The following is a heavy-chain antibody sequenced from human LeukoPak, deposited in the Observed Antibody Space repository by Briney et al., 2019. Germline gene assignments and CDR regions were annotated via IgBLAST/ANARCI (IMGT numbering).Heavy chain of an antibody. J-gene: IGHJ6*02. Sequence: GRSLRLSCAASGFTFSSYGMHWVRQAPGKGLEWVAVISYDGSNIYYADSVKGRFTISRDNSKNTLYLQMNSLRAEDTAVYYCAKWAHGMDVWGQGTTVTVSS. CDR1: GFTFSSYG. CDR2: ISYDGSNI. CDR3: AKWAHGMDV. V-gene: IGHV3-30*18.